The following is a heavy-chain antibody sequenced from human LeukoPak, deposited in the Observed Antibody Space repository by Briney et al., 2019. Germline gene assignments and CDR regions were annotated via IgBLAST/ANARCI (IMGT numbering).Heavy chain of an antibody. Sequence: SETLSLTCTVSGASISSCYYNWIRQTAGRGLEWIGRLYISGSTDYNPSLKSRAIISVDTSMNQFSLKLSSVTAADTGVYFCARDLSGSLYFDYWGQGVLLTVSS. CDR2: LYISGST. J-gene: IGHJ4*02. CDR1: GASISSCY. CDR3: ARDLSGSLYFDY. D-gene: IGHD3-10*01. V-gene: IGHV4-4*07.